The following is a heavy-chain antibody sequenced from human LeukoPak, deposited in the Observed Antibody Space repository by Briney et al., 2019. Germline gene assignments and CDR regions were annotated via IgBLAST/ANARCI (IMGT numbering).Heavy chain of an antibody. CDR2: ISSSGSII. CDR3: ARVGYDSSGRFDY. V-gene: IGHV3-11*04. Sequence: GGSLRLPCAASGFTSSDYYMTWIRQAPGKGLEWVSYISSSGSIIYYADSVKGRFIISRDNAKNSLYLQMNSLRAEDTAVYFCARVGYDSSGRFDYWGQGTLVTVSS. J-gene: IGHJ4*02. CDR1: GFTSSDYY. D-gene: IGHD3-22*01.